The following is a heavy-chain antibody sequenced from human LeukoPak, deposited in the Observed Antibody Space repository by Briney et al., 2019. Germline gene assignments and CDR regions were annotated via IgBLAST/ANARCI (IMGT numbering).Heavy chain of an antibody. CDR1: EFTFSSYE. D-gene: IGHD6-19*01. V-gene: IGHV3-48*03. J-gene: IGHJ3*02. CDR2: ISSSGSTI. Sequence: GGSLRLSCAASEFTFSSYEMNWVRQAPGKGLEWVSYISSSGSTIYYADSVKGRFTISRDNAKNSLYLQMNSLRAEDTAVYYCARRGAASGAFDIWGQGTMVTVSS. CDR3: ARRGAASGAFDI.